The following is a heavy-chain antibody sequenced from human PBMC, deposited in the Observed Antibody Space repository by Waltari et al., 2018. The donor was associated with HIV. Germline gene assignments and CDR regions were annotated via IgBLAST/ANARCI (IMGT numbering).Heavy chain of an antibody. Sequence: QLQLQQRGAGLLKPSETLSLTLAVYGGYFSGYSCSCLRQTPGKMLEWIGEINHSGSTNYNPSLKSRVTISVDTSKNQFALKLSSVTAADTAVYYCARGGGCSGGSCYLYYFDYWGQGTLVTVSS. CDR1: GGYFSGYS. CDR3: ARGGGCSGGSCYLYYFDY. D-gene: IGHD2-15*01. V-gene: IGHV4-34*01. J-gene: IGHJ4*02. CDR2: INHSGST.